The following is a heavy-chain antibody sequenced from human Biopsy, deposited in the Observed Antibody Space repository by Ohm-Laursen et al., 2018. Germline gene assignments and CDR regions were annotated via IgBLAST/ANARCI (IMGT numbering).Heavy chain of an antibody. D-gene: IGHD2-15*01. CDR1: GKTFSDYQ. J-gene: IGHJ4*02. CDR3: GNEVHGRDY. Sequence: SQTLSLTCVVFGKTFSDYQWSWIRQPPGKGLEWIGQINQAGTTNYNPSLKSRVSISADASKYEFSLRLTSVTAADTVVYLCGNEVHGRDYWGLGAQVTVSS. CDR2: INQAGTT. V-gene: IGHV4-34*08.